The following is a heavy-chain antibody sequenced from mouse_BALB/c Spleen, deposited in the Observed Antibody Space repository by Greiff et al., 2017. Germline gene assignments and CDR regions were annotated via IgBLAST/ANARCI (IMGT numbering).Heavy chain of an antibody. V-gene: IGHV1S29*02. CDR2: IYPYNGGT. CDR3: ARWGSTVPNYYAMDY. CDR1: GYTFTDYN. J-gene: IGHJ4*01. D-gene: IGHD1-1*01. Sequence: EVKLQESGPELVKPGASVKISCKASGYTFTDYNMHWVKQSHGKSLEWIGYIYPYNGGTGYNQKFKSKATLTVDNSSSTAYMELRSLTSEDSAVYYCARWGSTVPNYYAMDYGGQGTSVTVSS.